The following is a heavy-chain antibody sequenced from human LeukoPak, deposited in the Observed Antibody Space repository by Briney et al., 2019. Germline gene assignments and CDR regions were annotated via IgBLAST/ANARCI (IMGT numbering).Heavy chain of an antibody. Sequence: SVKVSCKTSGGTVSSFALSWMRQAPGQGPEGMGGFIPILRTPKDAQKYQGRVTITTDESTDTLYMELSGLILEDTAVYYCATPSRGHAFDIWGQGTMVTV. J-gene: IGHJ3*02. CDR3: ATPSRGHAFDI. V-gene: IGHV1-69*05. CDR1: GGTVSSFA. CDR2: FIPILRTP. D-gene: IGHD3-10*01.